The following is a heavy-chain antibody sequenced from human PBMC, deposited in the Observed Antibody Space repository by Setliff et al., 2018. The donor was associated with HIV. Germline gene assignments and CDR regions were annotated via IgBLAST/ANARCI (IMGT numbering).Heavy chain of an antibody. CDR2: IYSSGGT. Sequence: TLSLTCTVSGGSISSGSYYWSWIRQPAGKGLEWIGRIYSSGGTNYNPSLKSRVTISVDTSKNQFSLKLSSVTAADTAVYYCAKDQGCSRTSCYGNYYYGMDVWGQGTTVTVSS. D-gene: IGHD2-2*01. CDR1: GGSISSGSYY. V-gene: IGHV4-61*02. CDR3: AKDQGCSRTSCYGNYYYGMDV. J-gene: IGHJ6*02.